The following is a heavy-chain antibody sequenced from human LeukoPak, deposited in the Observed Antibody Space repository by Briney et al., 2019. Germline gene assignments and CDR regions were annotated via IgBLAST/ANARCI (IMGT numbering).Heavy chain of an antibody. CDR3: ARDRWAYGSGSYCDY. CDR1: GFTFSSHS. Sequence: GGSLRLSCAASGFTFSSHSMNWVRQAPGKGLECVSYISSSSSTVYYAESVRGRFTISRDNAKNSLYLQMNSLRDKDTAIYYCARDRWAYGSGSYCDYWGQGTLVTVSS. D-gene: IGHD3-10*01. V-gene: IGHV3-48*02. CDR2: ISSSSSTV. J-gene: IGHJ4*02.